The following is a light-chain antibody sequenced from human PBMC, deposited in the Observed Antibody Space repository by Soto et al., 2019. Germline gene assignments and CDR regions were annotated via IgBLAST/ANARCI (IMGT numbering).Light chain of an antibody. Sequence: QSVLTQPASVSGSPGQSITIPCTGTSSDVGSYNLVSWYQQHPGKAPKLMIYEVSKRPSGVSNRFSGSKSGNTASLTISGLQAEDEADYYCCSYAGSSTAYVFGTGTKLTVL. CDR3: CSYAGSSTAYV. CDR2: EVS. V-gene: IGLV2-23*02. CDR1: SSDVGSYNL. J-gene: IGLJ1*01.